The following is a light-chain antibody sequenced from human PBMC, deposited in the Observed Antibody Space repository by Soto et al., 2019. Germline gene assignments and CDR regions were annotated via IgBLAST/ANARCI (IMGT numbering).Light chain of an antibody. V-gene: IGLV2-11*01. J-gene: IGLJ1*01. CDR2: DVS. CDR1: SSDVGGYNY. Sequence: QSVLTQPRSVSGSPGQSVTISCTGTSSDVGGYNYVSWYQQHPGKAPKLMIYDVSKRPSGVPDRFSGSKSGNTASLTISGLQAEDETDYYCCSYAGNSYVFGTGTQLTVL. CDR3: CSYAGNSYV.